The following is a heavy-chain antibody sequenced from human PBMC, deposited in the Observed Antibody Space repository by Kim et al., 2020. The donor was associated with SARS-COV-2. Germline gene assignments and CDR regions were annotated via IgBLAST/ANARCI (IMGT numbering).Heavy chain of an antibody. CDR2: IKSKTDGGTT. V-gene: IGHV3-15*01. Sequence: GGSLRLSCAASGFTFSNAWMSWVRQAPGKGLEWVGRIKSKTDGGTTDYAAPVKGRFTISRDDSKNTLYLQMKSLKTEDTAVYYCTTGYYDILTGRGMQQLVHNPHYYYYGMDVWGQGTTVTVSS. CDR1: GFTFSNAW. D-gene: IGHD3-9*01. J-gene: IGHJ6*02. CDR3: TTGYYDILTGRGMQQLVHNPHYYYYGMDV.